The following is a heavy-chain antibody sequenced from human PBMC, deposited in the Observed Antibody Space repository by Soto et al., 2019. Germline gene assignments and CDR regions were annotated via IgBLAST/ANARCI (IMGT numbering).Heavy chain of an antibody. CDR1: GFTFSSYS. V-gene: IGHV3-21*01. CDR2: ISSSSSYI. J-gene: IGHJ6*02. CDR3: ARAREESPVYGMDV. Sequence: GGSLRLSCAASGFTFSSYSMNWVRQAPGKGLEWVSSISSSSSYIYYADSVKGRFTISRDNAKNSLYLQMNSLRAEDTAVYYCARAREESPVYGMDVWGQGTTVTVSS.